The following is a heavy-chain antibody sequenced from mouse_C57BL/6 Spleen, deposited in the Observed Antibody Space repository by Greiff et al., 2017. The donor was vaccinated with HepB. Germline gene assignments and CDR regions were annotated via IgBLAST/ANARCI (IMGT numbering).Heavy chain of an antibody. Sequence: VQLQQSGPELVKPGASVKISCKASGYTFTDYYMNWVKQSHGKSLEWIGDINPNNGGTSYNQKFKGKATLTVDKSSSTAYMELRSLTSEDSAVYYCAHGGVGYFDVWGTGTTVTVSS. CDR2: INPNNGGT. J-gene: IGHJ1*03. CDR1: GYTFTDYY. V-gene: IGHV1-26*01. D-gene: IGHD1-1*01. CDR3: AHGGVGYFDV.